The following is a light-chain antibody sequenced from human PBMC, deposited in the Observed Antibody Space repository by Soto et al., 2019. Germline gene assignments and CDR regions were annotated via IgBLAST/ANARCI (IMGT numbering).Light chain of an antibody. J-gene: IGKJ2*01. Sequence: DIQMTQSPSSLSASVGDTVTITCRASQYINNYLNWYQQKPGKAPEFLIYAASSLQSGVPSRFSGSGSGTEFTLTITSLHPEDFATYYCQQSFSIPYPFGRGTKVDIK. CDR1: QYINNY. V-gene: IGKV1-39*01. CDR2: AAS. CDR3: QQSFSIPYP.